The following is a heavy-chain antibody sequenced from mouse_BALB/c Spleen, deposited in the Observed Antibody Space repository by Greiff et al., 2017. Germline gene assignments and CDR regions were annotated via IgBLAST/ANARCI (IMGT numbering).Heavy chain of an antibody. CDR1: GYTFTSYV. V-gene: IGHV1-14*01. D-gene: IGHD2-2*01. Sequence: EVQLQQSGPELVKPGASVKMSCKASGYTFTSYVMHWVKQKPGQGLEWIGYINPYNDGTKYNEKFKGKATLTSDKSSSTAYMELSSLTSEDSAVYYCAREHYYGYDGGPDWYFDVWGAGTTVTVSS. J-gene: IGHJ1*01. CDR3: AREHYYGYDGGPDWYFDV. CDR2: INPYNDGT.